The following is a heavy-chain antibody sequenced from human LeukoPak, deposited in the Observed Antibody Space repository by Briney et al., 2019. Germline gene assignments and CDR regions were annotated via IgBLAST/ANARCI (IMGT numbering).Heavy chain of an antibody. V-gene: IGHV3-53*01. J-gene: IGHJ3*02. CDR2: IYSGGST. D-gene: IGHD2-2*03. CDR1: GFTVSSNY. Sequence: GGSLRLSCAASGFTVSSNYMSWVRQAPGKGLEWVSVIYSGGSTYYADSVKGRFTISRDNSKNMLYLQMNSLRAEDTAVYCCASRGYCSSTSCSKGAFDIWGQGTMVTVSS. CDR3: ASRGYCSSTSCSKGAFDI.